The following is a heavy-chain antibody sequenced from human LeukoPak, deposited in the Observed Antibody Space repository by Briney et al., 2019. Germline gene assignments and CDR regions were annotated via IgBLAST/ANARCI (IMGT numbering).Heavy chain of an antibody. CDR3: ARVQLLYAYYYYYYMDV. Sequence: GGSLRLSCAASGFTFSSYSMNWVRQAPGKGLEWVSSISSSSSYIYYADSVKGRFTISRDNAKNSLYLQMNSLRAEDTAVYYCARVQLLYAYYYYYYMDVWGKGTTVTVSS. J-gene: IGHJ6*03. V-gene: IGHV3-21*01. CDR1: GFTFSSYS. CDR2: ISSSSSYI. D-gene: IGHD2-2*02.